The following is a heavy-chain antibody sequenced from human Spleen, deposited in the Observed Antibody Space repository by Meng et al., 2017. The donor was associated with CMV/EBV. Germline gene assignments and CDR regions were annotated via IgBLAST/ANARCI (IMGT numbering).Heavy chain of an antibody. CDR1: GLTFNSAW. J-gene: IGHJ4*02. CDR3: STHLAAPHY. V-gene: IGHV3-15*01. CDR2: VKSRSDGGTT. Sequence: LSGAASGLTFNSAWMSWVRQAPGKGLEWVGRVKSRSDGGTTDYAAPVKGRFTISRDDSKNTLYLQMNSLRTEDTAVYYCSTHLAAPHYWGRGTLVTVSS.